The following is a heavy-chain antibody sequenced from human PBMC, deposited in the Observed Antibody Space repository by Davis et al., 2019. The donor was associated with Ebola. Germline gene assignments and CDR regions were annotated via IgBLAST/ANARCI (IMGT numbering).Heavy chain of an antibody. CDR2: INPSGGST. CDR1: GYTFTSYY. V-gene: IGHV1-46*01. CDR3: ARDQQLPPVHYYYGMDV. Sequence: ASVKVSCKASGYTFTSYYMHWVRQAPGQGLEWMGIINPSGGSTSYAQKFQGRVTMTRDTSTSTVYMELSSLRSEDTAVYYCARDQQLPPVHYYYGMDVWGKGTTVTVSS. J-gene: IGHJ6*04. D-gene: IGHD6-13*01.